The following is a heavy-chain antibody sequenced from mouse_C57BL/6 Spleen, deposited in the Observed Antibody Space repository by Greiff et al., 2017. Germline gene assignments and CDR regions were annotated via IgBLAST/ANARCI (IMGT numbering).Heavy chain of an antibody. V-gene: IGHV2-2*01. CDR2: IWSGGST. Sequence: VQLQQSGPGLVQPSQSLSITCTVSGFSLTSYGVHWVRQSPGKGLEWLGVIWSGGSTDYNAAFMARLSISKDNARSQVYLKRNSLQADDTARYYCARRGYGSSDWCFDVWGTGTTVTVSS. CDR1: GFSLTSYG. D-gene: IGHD1-1*01. J-gene: IGHJ1*03. CDR3: ARRGYGSSDWCFDV.